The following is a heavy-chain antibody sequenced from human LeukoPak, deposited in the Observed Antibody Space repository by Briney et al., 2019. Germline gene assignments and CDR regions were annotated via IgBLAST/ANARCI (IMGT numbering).Heavy chain of an antibody. J-gene: IGHJ4*02. Sequence: GGSLRLSCAASGFTFSNYWMHWVRQAPGKGLVWVSRIHSDGSSATYADSVKGRFTISRDNAKNTLYLQMNTLTAEDTAVYYCAKGGSKAPDYWGQGTLVTVSS. CDR2: IHSDGSSA. CDR1: GFTFSNYW. CDR3: AKGGSKAPDY. V-gene: IGHV3-74*01. D-gene: IGHD4-11*01.